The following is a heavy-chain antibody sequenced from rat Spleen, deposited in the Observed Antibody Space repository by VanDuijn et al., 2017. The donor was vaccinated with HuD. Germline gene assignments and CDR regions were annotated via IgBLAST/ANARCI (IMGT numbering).Heavy chain of an antibody. CDR2: INPDGTGN. V-gene: IGHV5-35*01. Sequence: EVQLVESGGGLVQPGSPLKLSWAASAFTFSRTRFNWIRQAPGKGLEWVATINPDGTGNYYPETVKGRFVISKDNAKNTGYLEMNKLRSEDTAMYYCAKTGFAYWGKGTLVTVSS. J-gene: IGHJ3*01. CDR3: AKTGFAY. CDR1: AFTFSRTR.